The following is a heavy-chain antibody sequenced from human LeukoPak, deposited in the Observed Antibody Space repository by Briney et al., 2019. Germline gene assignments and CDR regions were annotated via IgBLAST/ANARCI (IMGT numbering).Heavy chain of an antibody. D-gene: IGHD3-3*01. Sequence: GGSLRLSCVASGFPFTPNAMNWVRQAPGKGLEWVSGIGGDGRSHYTGSVKGRFTISRDNSKNTLYLQMNSLRAEDTAIYYCAKDLPNWSGIDYWGLGTLVTVSS. J-gene: IGHJ4*02. CDR3: AKDLPNWSGIDY. CDR1: GFPFTPNA. V-gene: IGHV3-23*01. CDR2: IGGDGRS.